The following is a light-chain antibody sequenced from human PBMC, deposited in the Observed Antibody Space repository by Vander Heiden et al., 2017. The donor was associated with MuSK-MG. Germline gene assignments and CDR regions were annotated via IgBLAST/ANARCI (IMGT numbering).Light chain of an antibody. Sequence: DIHMSHSPSSLSASVGDSVTITCRASQSISRYLNWYHQKPGKLPKLLIYSASRLQSGVPSRFSGSGSGTDFTLTITSLQPEDFATYFSQQSHSIPWTFGQGTKVEIK. J-gene: IGKJ1*01. V-gene: IGKV1-39*01. CDR2: SAS. CDR3: QQSHSIPWT. CDR1: QSISRY.